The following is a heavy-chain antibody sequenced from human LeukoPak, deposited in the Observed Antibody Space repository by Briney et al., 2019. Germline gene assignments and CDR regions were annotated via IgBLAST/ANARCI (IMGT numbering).Heavy chain of an antibody. V-gene: IGHV3-23*01. J-gene: IGHJ4*02. D-gene: IGHD4-23*01. CDR2: ISGGGGIT. CDR3: ARVTGYSEY. Sequence: GGSLRLSCETFGFTFSNYAMRWVRQPPGKGLEWVSAISGGGGITHYADSVKGRFTISRDNSKNTLFLQMNSLRVEDTAVYYCARVTGYSEYWGQGTLVTVSP. CDR1: GFTFSNYA.